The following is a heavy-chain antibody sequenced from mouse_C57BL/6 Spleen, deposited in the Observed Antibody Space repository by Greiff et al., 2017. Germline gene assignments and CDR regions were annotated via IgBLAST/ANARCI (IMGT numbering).Heavy chain of an antibody. CDR3: ARDRSFTYWYFDV. Sequence: VQLQQPGAELVKPGASVKLSCKASGYTFTSYWMQWVKQRPGQGLEWIGEIDPSDSYTNYNQKFKGKATLTVDTSSSTAYMQLSSLTSEDSAVYYCARDRSFTYWYFDVWGTGTTVTVSS. V-gene: IGHV1-50*01. CDR1: GYTFTSYW. D-gene: IGHD1-1*01. J-gene: IGHJ1*03. CDR2: IDPSDSYT.